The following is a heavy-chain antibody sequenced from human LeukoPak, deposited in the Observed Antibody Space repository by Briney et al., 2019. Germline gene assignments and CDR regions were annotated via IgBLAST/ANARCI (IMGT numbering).Heavy chain of an antibody. CDR1: GGSISSSSYY. D-gene: IGHD6-19*01. CDR3: ARHTSGWYYYYYYYMDV. J-gene: IGHJ6*03. Sequence: SETLSLTCTVSGGSISSSSYYWGWIRQPPGKGLEWIGSIYYSGSTYYNPSLKGRVTISVDTSKNQFSLKLSSVTAADTAVYYCARHTSGWYYYYYYYMDVWGKGTTVTVSS. CDR2: IYYSGST. V-gene: IGHV4-39*01.